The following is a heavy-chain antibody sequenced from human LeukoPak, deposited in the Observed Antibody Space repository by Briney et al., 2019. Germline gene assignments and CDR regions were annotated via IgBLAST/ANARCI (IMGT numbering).Heavy chain of an antibody. Sequence: AASVKVSCKASGYTFTSYYIHWVRQAPGQGLEWMGRINPSGGGTSYAQKFQGRVTMTRDMSTSTVYMELSSLRSEDTAVYYCARPNYGDYVYFDYWGQGTLVTVSS. CDR2: INPSGGGT. J-gene: IGHJ4*02. CDR1: GYTFTSYY. V-gene: IGHV1-46*01. D-gene: IGHD4-17*01. CDR3: ARPNYGDYVYFDY.